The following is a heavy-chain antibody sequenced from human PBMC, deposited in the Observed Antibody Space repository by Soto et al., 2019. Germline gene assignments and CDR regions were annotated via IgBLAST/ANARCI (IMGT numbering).Heavy chain of an antibody. J-gene: IGHJ6*03. D-gene: IGHD2-2*01. V-gene: IGHV1-69*02. CDR3: ARAPGSTSYYMDV. CDR2: IIPILGIA. CDR1: GGTFSSYT. Sequence: QVQLVQSGAEVKKPGSSVKVSCTASGGTFSSYTISWVRQAPGQGLEWMGRIIPILGIANYAQKFQGRVTITADKSTSTAYMELSSLRSEDTAVYYCARAPGSTSYYMDVWGKGTTVTVSS.